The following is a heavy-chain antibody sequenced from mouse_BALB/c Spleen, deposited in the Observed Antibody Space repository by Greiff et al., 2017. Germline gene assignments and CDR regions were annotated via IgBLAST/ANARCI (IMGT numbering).Heavy chain of an antibody. D-gene: IGHD2-1*01. CDR2: ISSGSSTI. V-gene: IGHV5-17*02. CDR1: GFTFSSFG. J-gene: IGHJ2*01. CDR3: AREVYGNYDY. Sequence: DVQLQESGGGLVQPGGSRKLSCAASGFTFSSFGMHWVRQAPEKGLEWVAYISSGSSTIYYADTVKGRFTISRDNPKNTLFLQMTSLRSEDTAMYYCAREVYGNYDYWGQGTTLTVSS.